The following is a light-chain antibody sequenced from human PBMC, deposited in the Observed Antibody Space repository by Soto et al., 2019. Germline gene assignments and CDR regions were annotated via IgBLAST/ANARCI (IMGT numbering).Light chain of an antibody. CDR1: QTISNS. Sequence: DIQVTQSPSTLSASVVDRVTITCRISQTISNSLAWFQQKPGKAPKLLIYKASTLEGGVPSRFNGSGSGTEFTLSISSLQPDDFATYYCQQYNEYSKTFGQGTKVDIK. CDR2: KAS. J-gene: IGKJ1*01. V-gene: IGKV1-5*03. CDR3: QQYNEYSKT.